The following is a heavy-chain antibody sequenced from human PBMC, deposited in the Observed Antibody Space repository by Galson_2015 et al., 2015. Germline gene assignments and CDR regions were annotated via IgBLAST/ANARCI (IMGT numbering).Heavy chain of an antibody. V-gene: IGHV3-23*01. J-gene: IGHJ4*02. CDR2: ISGSGGTT. CDR1: GLTFSSYA. CDR3: AKERIAYNARHYFDS. Sequence: SLRLSCAASGLTFSSYAMSWVRQAPGKGLQWVSVISGSGGTTYYADSVKGRFTISRDNSKNTLHLQMNNLRAEDTALYYCAKERIAYNARHYFDSWGQGTLVTVSS. D-gene: IGHD5-24*01.